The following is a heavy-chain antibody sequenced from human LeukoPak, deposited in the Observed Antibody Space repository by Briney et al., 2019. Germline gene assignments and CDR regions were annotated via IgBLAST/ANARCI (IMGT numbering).Heavy chain of an antibody. CDR2: ISGSGGST. V-gene: IGHV3-23*01. D-gene: IGHD3-16*01. J-gene: IGHJ4*02. CDR1: GFTFCRYA. Sequence: PGGSLRLSCAASGFTFCRYAMSWVRQAPGKGLEWVSAISGSGGSTYYADSVKGRFTISRDNSKNTLYLQMNSLRAEDTAVYYCAKDRGRHYDHRSGYRVPSDYWGQGTLVTVSS. CDR3: AKDRGRHYDHRSGYRVPSDY.